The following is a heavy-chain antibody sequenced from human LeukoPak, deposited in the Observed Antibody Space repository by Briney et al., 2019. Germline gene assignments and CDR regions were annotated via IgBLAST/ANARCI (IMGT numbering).Heavy chain of an antibody. J-gene: IGHJ4*02. CDR2: INHSGST. D-gene: IGHD2-15*01. CDR3: ARGYCSGGSCYPFDY. Sequence: SETLSLTCAVYGGSFSGYYWSWIRQPPGKGLEWIGEINHSGSTNYNPSLKSRVTISVDTSKNQFSLKLSSVTAADTAVYYCARGYCSGGSCYPFDYWGQGTLVTVSS. CDR1: GGSFSGYY. V-gene: IGHV4-34*01.